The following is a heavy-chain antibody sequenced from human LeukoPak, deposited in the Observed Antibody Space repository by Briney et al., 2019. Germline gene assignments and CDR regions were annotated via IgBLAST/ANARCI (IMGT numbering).Heavy chain of an antibody. CDR3: AASPRTSGYDGLFDY. D-gene: IGHD5-12*01. V-gene: IGHV4-31*03. J-gene: IGHJ4*02. CDR2: IYYSGST. CDR1: SGSISSGGYD. Sequence: SETLSLTCTVSSGSISSGGYDWSWIRQHPGTGLEWIGYIYYSGSTYYNPSLKSRVTISVNTSKNQFSLKLSSVTAADTAVYYCAASPRTSGYDGLFDYWGQGTLVTVSS.